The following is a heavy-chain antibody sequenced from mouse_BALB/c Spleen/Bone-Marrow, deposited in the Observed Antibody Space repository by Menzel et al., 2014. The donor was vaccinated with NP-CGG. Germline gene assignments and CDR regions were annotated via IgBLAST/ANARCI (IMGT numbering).Heavy chain of an antibody. D-gene: IGHD1-2*01. CDR1: GFSLTSYG. V-gene: IGHV2-4-1*01. Sequence: VQLQQSGPGLVQPSQSLSITCTVSGFSLTSYGVHWVRQSPGKGLEWLGVIWSGGSTDYNAAFISRLSISKDNSKSQVFFKMNSLQADGTAIYYCARNWGYGYLFYAMDYWVKEPQSPSPQ. CDR3: ARNWGYGYLFYAMDY. J-gene: IGHJ4*01. CDR2: IWSGGST.